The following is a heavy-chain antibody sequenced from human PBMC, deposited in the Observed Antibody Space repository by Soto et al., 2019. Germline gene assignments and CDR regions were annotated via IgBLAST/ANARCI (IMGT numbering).Heavy chain of an antibody. CDR3: EVQDYYYYYAMDV. CDR1: GLTFSLYW. Sequence: PXGSLRLSCAASGLTFSLYWMHGVRQAPGKGLVWVSRINTDGSTTNYADSVKGRFTVSRDNAKNTLFLEMNSLRAEDTAVYYCEVQDYYYYYAMDVWAQGTTVTVPS. CDR2: INTDGSTT. V-gene: IGHV3-74*01. J-gene: IGHJ6*02.